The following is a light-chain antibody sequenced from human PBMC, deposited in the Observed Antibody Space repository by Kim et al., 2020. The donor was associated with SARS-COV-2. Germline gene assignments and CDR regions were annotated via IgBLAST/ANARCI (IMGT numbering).Light chain of an antibody. V-gene: IGKV1-33*01. CDR2: DAA. J-gene: IGKJ5*01. CDR1: EDVSDY. Sequence: GDRFTITCQASEDVSDYFNWYHQKPGEAPKVLIRDAANLESGVPSRFSRGGYGTEFSLTISSVQPEDMGTYYCQQYDAPPFTFGQGTRLEIK. CDR3: QQYDAPPFT.